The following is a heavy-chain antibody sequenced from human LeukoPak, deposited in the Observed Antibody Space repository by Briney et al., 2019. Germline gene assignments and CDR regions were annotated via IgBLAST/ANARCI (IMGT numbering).Heavy chain of an antibody. V-gene: IGHV4-31*03. CDR1: GGSISRAGYS. CDR2: LYYTGST. Sequence: PSQTQSLTCTVSGGSISRAGYSYTWIRQHPGKGLEWIGYLYYTGSTNYNPSLKSRVTFSLHTSKNQFSLKLNSVTAADTAVYYCARGTFDGSGYSPADYWGQGTQVTVSS. CDR3: ARGTFDGSGYSPADY. J-gene: IGHJ4*02. D-gene: IGHD3-22*01.